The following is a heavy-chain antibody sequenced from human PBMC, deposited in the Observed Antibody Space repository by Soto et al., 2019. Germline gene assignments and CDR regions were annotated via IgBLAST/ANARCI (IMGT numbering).Heavy chain of an antibody. Sequence: EVQLVESGGGLVQPGGSLRLSCTASGLTFSTYWMHWVRQAPGKGLAWISRLNSGATTANYADSVRGRCTISRENAKNTVYLQLNSLRDEDTAVYYCARGVPGYYAVDVWGQGTTVTVSS. V-gene: IGHV3-74*01. J-gene: IGHJ6*02. CDR1: GLTFSTYW. CDR2: LNSGATTA. CDR3: ARGVPGYYAVDV.